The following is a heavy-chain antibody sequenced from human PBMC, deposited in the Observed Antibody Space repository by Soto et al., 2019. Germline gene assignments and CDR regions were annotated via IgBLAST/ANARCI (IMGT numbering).Heavy chain of an antibody. V-gene: IGHV1-46*01. Sequence: QVQLVQSGAEVKKPGASVTVSCKASGYTFATYYMHWVRQAPGQGLEWMGIINPSSGTTSYAQKIHDIVTMTRDTSTSTVYTAVNSLTSHDTDVYYCARDRHSGPIGWSDSHWGQGTLVTVSS. CDR2: INPSSGTT. CDR1: GYTFATYY. CDR3: ARDRHSGPIGWSDSH. J-gene: IGHJ4*02. D-gene: IGHD6-19*01.